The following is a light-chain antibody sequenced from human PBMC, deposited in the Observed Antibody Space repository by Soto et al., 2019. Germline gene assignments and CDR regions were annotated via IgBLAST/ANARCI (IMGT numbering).Light chain of an antibody. CDR2: KAS. V-gene: IGKV1-5*03. J-gene: IGKJ1*01. CDR1: QTISSW. Sequence: DIQMTQSPSTLSGSVGDRVTITCRASQTISSWLAWYQQKPGKAPKLLIYKASTLKSGVPSRFSGSGSGTEFTLTISSLQPDDFAPYYCQHYNSYSEALGQGTKADIK. CDR3: QHYNSYSEA.